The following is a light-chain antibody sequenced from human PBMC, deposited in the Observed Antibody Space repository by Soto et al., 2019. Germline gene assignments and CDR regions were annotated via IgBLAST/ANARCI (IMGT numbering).Light chain of an antibody. Sequence: QSVLTQPPSVSGAPGQRATISCTGSSSNIGAGYDVHWYQQLPGTAPKLLIYGNSNRPSGVPDRFSGSKSGTSASLAITGLKAEDEADYYCQSYDSSLSGVVFGGGTKVTVL. CDR1: SSNIGAGYD. CDR2: GNS. V-gene: IGLV1-40*01. J-gene: IGLJ2*01. CDR3: QSYDSSLSGVV.